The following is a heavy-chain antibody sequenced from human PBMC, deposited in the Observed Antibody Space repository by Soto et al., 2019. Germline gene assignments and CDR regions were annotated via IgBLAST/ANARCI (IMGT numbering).Heavy chain of an antibody. CDR1: GFTFSSYA. D-gene: IGHD4-17*01. J-gene: IGHJ4*02. CDR3: ARVGTVNPFDY. Sequence: GGSLRLSCAASGFTFSSYAMSWVRQAPGKGLQWVSAITSSGGSTYYADSVKGRFAISRDNSKNTLYLQMNSLRAEDTAVYYCARVGTVNPFDYWGQGTLVTVSS. CDR2: ITSSGGST. V-gene: IGHV3-23*01.